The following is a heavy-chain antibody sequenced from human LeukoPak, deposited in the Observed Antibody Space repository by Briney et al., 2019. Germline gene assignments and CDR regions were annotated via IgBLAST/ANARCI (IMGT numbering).Heavy chain of an antibody. CDR2: IKQDRSEK. CDR1: GFTFTNYW. J-gene: IGHJ4*02. CDR3: ARLREIPVFGVVTKSTSYFDY. V-gene: IGHV3-7*01. Sequence: GGSLRLSCAASGFTFTNYWMSWVRQAPGKGLELVANIKQDRSEKYYVDSVKGRFTISRDNAKNSLYLQMNSLRAEDTAVYYCARLREIPVFGVVTKSTSYFDYWGQGTLVTASS. D-gene: IGHD3-3*01.